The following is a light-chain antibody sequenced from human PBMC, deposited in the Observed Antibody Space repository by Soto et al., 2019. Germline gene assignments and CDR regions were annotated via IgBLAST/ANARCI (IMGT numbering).Light chain of an antibody. Sequence: DIQMTQSPTTLSASVGESVITSWRASQSISRWLAWYQQKPGKAPKLLIHDASTLESGVPSRFSGSGSGTEFILTISSLQPEDVEAYYCQKYNSAPLTFGGGTKVDIK. J-gene: IGKJ4*01. CDR3: QKYNSAPLT. V-gene: IGKV1-5*01. CDR1: QSISRW. CDR2: DAS.